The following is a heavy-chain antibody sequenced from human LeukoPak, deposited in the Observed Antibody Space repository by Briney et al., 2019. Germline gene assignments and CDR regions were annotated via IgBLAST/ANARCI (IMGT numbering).Heavy chain of an antibody. CDR2: IYYSGST. V-gene: IGHV4-4*02. CDR1: GGSISSSNW. D-gene: IGHD6-19*01. J-gene: IGHJ4*02. CDR3: ARESSYSSGRTFDY. Sequence: SETLSLTCAVSGGSISSSNWWSWVRQPPGKGLEWIGYIYYSGSTNYNPSLKSRVTISVDTSKNQFSPKLSSVAAADTAVYYCARESSYSSGRTFDYWGQGTLVTVSS.